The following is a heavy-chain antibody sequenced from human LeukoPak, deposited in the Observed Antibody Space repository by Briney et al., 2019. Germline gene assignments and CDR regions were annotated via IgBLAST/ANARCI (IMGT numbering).Heavy chain of an antibody. V-gene: IGHV1-8*03. CDR2: TNPNSGYT. D-gene: IGHD6-19*01. CDR3: ARVAGSIDY. J-gene: IGHJ4*02. Sequence: ASVKVSCKASGYTFTSYDINWVRQATGQGLEWMGWTNPNSGYTGYAQKFQGRLTITRNTSISTAYMELSCLRSEDTAVYYCARVAGSIDYWGQGTLVTVSS. CDR1: GYTFTSYD.